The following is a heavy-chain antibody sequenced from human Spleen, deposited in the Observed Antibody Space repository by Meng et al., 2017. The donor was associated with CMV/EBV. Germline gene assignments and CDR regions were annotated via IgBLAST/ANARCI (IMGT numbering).Heavy chain of an antibody. CDR3: ALYTSSWTFDS. CDR2: IYWSDDK. CDR1: GCSRGTSGVG. V-gene: IGHV2-5*01. D-gene: IGHD6-13*01. Sequence: SGPTLVKPTQTLTLTCTFSGCSRGTSGVGVGWIRQPPGKALECLAFIYWSDDKRYNPSLKSRVSITKDKSNGQVVLRMTNMDPVDTATYFCALYTSSWTFDSWGQGTPVTVSS. J-gene: IGHJ4*02.